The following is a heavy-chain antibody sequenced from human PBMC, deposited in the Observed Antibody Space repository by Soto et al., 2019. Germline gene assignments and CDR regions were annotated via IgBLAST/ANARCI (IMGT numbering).Heavy chain of an antibody. CDR1: GFTFSSYG. V-gene: IGHV3-33*01. CDR2: IWYDGSNK. CDR3: ARDLWSIPLGQRETWVVDTAMATRWGYFDY. J-gene: IGHJ4*02. Sequence: GGSLRLSCAASGFTFSSYGMHWVRQAPGKGLEWVAVIWYDGSNKYYADSVKGRFTISRDNSKNTLSLQMNSLRAEDTAVYYCARDLWSIPLGQRETWVVDTAMATRWGYFDYWGQGTLVTVSS. D-gene: IGHD5-18*01.